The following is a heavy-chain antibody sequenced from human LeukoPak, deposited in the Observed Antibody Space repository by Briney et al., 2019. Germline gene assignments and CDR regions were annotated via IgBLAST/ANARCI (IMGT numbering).Heavy chain of an antibody. Sequence: PGGSLRLSCAASGFNFRDSGMHWVRQAPGKELEWVALMWNDGITGKYAHSVRGRFSVSRDNSKNTVYLQMDSLRADDTSVYYCARDGSGWSSDYWGQGTLVTVSS. D-gene: IGHD6-19*01. J-gene: IGHJ4*02. CDR1: GFNFRDSG. CDR3: ARDGSGWSSDY. V-gene: IGHV3-33*01. CDR2: MWNDGITG.